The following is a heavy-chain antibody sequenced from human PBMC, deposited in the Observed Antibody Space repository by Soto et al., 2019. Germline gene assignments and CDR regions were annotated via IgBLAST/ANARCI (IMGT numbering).Heavy chain of an antibody. V-gene: IGHV4-59*01. Sequence: SEILSLTCTVSGGSISSYYWSWIRQPPGKGLEWIGYIYYSGSTNYNPSLKSRVTISVDTSKNQFSLKLSSVTAADTAVYYCARAYGDCFDYWGQGTLVTVSS. D-gene: IGHD4-17*01. CDR1: GGSISSYY. J-gene: IGHJ4*02. CDR2: IYYSGST. CDR3: ARAYGDCFDY.